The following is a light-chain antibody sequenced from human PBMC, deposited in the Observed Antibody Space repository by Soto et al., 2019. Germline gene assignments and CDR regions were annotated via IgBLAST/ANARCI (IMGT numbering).Light chain of an antibody. Sequence: QSALTQTASVSGSPGQSITISCTGTNSDVGGYNYVSWYQQHPGKAPKLMIYEVSNRPSGVSSRFSGSKSGNTASLTISGLQADDEADYYCSSYTSSGTLGVFGTGTKFTVL. V-gene: IGLV2-14*01. CDR1: NSDVGGYNY. CDR3: SSYTSSGTLGV. CDR2: EVS. J-gene: IGLJ1*01.